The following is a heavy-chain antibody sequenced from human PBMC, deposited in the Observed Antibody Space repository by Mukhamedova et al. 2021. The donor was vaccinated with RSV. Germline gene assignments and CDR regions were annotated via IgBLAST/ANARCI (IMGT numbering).Heavy chain of an antibody. Sequence: SWIRQPPGKGLEWIGEINHSGSTNYNPSLKSRVTISVDTSKNQFSLKLSSVTAADTAVYYCARHGASRWLVAGRGGWFDPWGQGTL. CDR2: INHSGST. CDR3: ARHGASRWLVAGRGGWFDP. J-gene: IGHJ5*02. D-gene: IGHD6-19*01. V-gene: IGHV4-34*01.